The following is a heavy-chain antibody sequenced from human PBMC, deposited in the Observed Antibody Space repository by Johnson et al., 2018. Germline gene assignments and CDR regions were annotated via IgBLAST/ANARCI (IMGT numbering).Heavy chain of an antibody. CDR1: GFTFGDYA. J-gene: IGHJ4*02. CDR3: TLATYDSRTYLPFDY. Sequence: VQLVQSGGGLAQPGRSLRLSCRASGFTFGDYAMSWFRQAPGKGLEWVGFIRRKAYGGTPEYAAPVKGRFTISRDDSKSIAYLQMNSLKTEDTAGYYWTLATYDSRTYLPFDYWGQGTLVSVSS. D-gene: IGHD3-10*01. CDR2: IRRKAYGGTP. V-gene: IGHV3-49*03.